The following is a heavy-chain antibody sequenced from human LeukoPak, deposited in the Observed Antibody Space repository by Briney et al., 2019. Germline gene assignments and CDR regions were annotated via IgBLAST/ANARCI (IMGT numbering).Heavy chain of an antibody. V-gene: IGHV3-53*01. J-gene: IGHJ4*02. Sequence: GGSLRLSCAASGFTVSSNYMSWVRQAPGKGLEWVSVIYSGGSTYYADSVKGRFTISRDNSKNTLYLQMDSLRAEDTAVYYCARGRIAAAGLFDYWGQGTLVTVSS. CDR2: IYSGGST. CDR1: GFTVSSNY. CDR3: ARGRIAAAGLFDY. D-gene: IGHD6-13*01.